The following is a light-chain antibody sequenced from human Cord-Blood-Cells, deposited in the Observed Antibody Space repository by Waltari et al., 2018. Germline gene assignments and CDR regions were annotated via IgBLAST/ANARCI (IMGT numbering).Light chain of an antibody. CDR3: NTRDSSGNHVV. CDR1: SLRRYY. Sequence: SSELTQDPAVSVALGQSVRITCQGDSLRRYYASWYQQKPGQAPVLDLYGKNNRRSGIPDRFSGSSSGNTGALTSTGAQAEDEADYYCNTRDSSGNHVVFVGGTKLTAL. J-gene: IGLJ2*01. CDR2: GKN. V-gene: IGLV3-19*01.